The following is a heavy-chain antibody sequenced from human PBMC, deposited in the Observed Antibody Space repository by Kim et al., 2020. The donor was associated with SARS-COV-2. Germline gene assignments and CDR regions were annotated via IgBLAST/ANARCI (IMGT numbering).Heavy chain of an antibody. CDR2: ISYDGSNK. J-gene: IGHJ4*02. CDR1: GFTFSSYG. Sequence: GGSPRLSCAASGFTFSSYGMHWVRQAPGKGLEWVAVISYDGSNKYYADSVKGRFTISRDNSKNTLYLQMNSLRAEDTAVYYCAKDFVTPDMELLTPGPYWGQGTLVTVSS. CDR3: AKDFVTPDMELLTPGPY. V-gene: IGHV3-30*18. D-gene: IGHD1-7*01.